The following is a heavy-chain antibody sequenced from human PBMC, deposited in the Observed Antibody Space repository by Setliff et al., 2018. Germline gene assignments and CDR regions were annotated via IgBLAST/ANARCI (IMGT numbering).Heavy chain of an antibody. CDR1: GFTFNSAW. CDR2: IKMDEAT. Sequence: GGSLRLSCVASGFTFNSAWMSWVRQVPGKGLEWVGPIKMDEATNYAAPVQDRFAISRDDSKNTVYLQINSLKTEDTAVYYCATDVPACRGSTCYNAFDVWGQGTMVTVS. D-gene: IGHD2-2*02. CDR3: ATDVPACRGSTCYNAFDV. J-gene: IGHJ3*01. V-gene: IGHV3-15*01.